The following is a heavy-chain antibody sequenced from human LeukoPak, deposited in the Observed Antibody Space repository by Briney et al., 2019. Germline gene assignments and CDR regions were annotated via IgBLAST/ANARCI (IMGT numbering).Heavy chain of an antibody. D-gene: IGHD5-12*01. CDR1: GGXISNYY. CDR2: IYYSGSN. V-gene: IGHV4-59*01. Sequence: SETLSLTCTVSGGXISNYYWNWLRQPPGKGLEWIGYIYYSGSNKYNPSLKSRVTMSLDTSKKQFSLRLTSVTAADTAVYYCARGFDSKSTYFDYWGLGTLVTVSS. J-gene: IGHJ4*02. CDR3: ARGFDSKSTYFDY.